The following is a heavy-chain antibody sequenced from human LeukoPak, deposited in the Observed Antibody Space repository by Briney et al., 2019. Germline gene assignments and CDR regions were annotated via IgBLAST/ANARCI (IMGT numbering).Heavy chain of an antibody. V-gene: IGHV3-23*01. Sequence: GGSLRLYCAASGFTFSSYAMRWVRQAPGKGLEWVSAISGSGGSTYYADSVKGRFTISRDNSKNTLYLQMNSLRAEDTAVYYCAKDPWYYYDSSGDYRDYYYGTDVWGQGTTVTVSS. CDR2: ISGSGGST. CDR1: GFTFSSYA. J-gene: IGHJ6*02. CDR3: AKDPWYYYDSSGDYRDYYYGTDV. D-gene: IGHD3-22*01.